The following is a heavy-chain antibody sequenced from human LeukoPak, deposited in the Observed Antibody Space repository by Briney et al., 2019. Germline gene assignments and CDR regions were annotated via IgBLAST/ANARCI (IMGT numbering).Heavy chain of an antibody. CDR1: GFSFSNFA. CDR2: VGTSGGT. CDR3: AKGGGTQPSDY. D-gene: IGHD5-18*01. V-gene: IGHV3-23*01. Sequence: PGGSLRLSCAASGFSFSNFAMSWFRQAPGKGLEWVSTVGTSGGTYYADSVEGRFTISRDNSRNTVYLQMSTLRAVDTAVYYRAKGGGTQPSDYWGQGTLVTVSS. J-gene: IGHJ4*02.